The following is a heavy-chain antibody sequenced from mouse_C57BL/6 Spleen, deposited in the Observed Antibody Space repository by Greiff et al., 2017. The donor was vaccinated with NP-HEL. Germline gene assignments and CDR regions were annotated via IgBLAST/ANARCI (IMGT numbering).Heavy chain of an antibody. D-gene: IGHD3-3*01. CDR1: GYTFTSYW. V-gene: IGHV1-64*01. Sequence: VQLQQPGAELVKPGASVKLSCKASGYTFTSYWMHWVKQRPGQGLEWIGMIHPNSGSTNYNEKFKSKATLTVDKSSSTAYMQLSSLTSEDSAVYYCARSGAGNYYAMDYWGQGTSVTVSS. CDR2: IHPNSGST. J-gene: IGHJ4*01. CDR3: ARSGAGNYYAMDY.